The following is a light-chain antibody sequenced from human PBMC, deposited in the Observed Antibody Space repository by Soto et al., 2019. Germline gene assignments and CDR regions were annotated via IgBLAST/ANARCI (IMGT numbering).Light chain of an antibody. J-gene: IGLJ2*01. CDR3: SSSRV. CDR2: EVS. V-gene: IGLV2-8*01. CDR1: SSDVGGYNY. Sequence: QPVLTQPPSASGSPGQSVTISCTGTSSDVGGYNYVSWYQQHPGKAPKLMIYEVSKRPSGVPDRFSGSKSGNTASLTVSGLQAEDEADYYCSSSRVFGGGTKLTVL.